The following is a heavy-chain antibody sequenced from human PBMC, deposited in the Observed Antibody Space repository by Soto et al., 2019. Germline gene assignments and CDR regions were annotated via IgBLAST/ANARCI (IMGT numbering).Heavy chain of an antibody. Sequence: TGGSLRLSCAASGFTFSSYAMSWVRQAPGKGLEWVSAISGSGGSTYYADSVKGRFTISRDNSKNTLYLQMNSLRAEDTAVYYCAKVGGGYSYGQNYAFDIWGQGTMVTVSS. J-gene: IGHJ3*02. V-gene: IGHV3-23*01. CDR1: GFTFSSYA. D-gene: IGHD5-18*01. CDR3: AKVGGGYSYGQNYAFDI. CDR2: ISGSGGST.